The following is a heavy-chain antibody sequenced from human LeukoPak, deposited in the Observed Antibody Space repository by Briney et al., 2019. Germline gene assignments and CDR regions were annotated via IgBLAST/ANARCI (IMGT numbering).Heavy chain of an antibody. Sequence: PSETLSLTCAVSGYSISSGYYWGWIRQPPGKGLEWIGSIYHSGSTYYNPSLKRRATISVDTSKNQFSLKLSSVTAADTAVYYCASLTYYDFWSGLHDAFDIWGQGTMVTVSS. D-gene: IGHD3-3*01. CDR1: GYSISSGYY. CDR3: ASLTYYDFWSGLHDAFDI. CDR2: IYHSGST. V-gene: IGHV4-38-2*01. J-gene: IGHJ3*02.